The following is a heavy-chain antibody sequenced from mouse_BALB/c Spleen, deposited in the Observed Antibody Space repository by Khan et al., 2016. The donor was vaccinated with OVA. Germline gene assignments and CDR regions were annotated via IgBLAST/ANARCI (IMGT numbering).Heavy chain of an antibody. Sequence: VQLKESGPELVKPGASVKISCKTSGYTFPEYTVHWVKQSLGKSLDWIGVINPKNGGTAYNQKFKGKATLTVDKSSSTAYMEFRSLTSEDSAVYYCARGAGRSWGQGTSVTVAS. CDR3: ARGAGRS. V-gene: IGHV1-18*01. J-gene: IGHJ4*01. D-gene: IGHD3-3*01. CDR2: INPKNGGT. CDR1: GYTFPEYT.